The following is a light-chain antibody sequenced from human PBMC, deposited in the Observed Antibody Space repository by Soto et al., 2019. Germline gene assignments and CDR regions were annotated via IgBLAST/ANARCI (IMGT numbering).Light chain of an antibody. CDR1: SSDVGSYNL. J-gene: IGLJ3*02. Sequence: QSALTQPASVSGSPGQSITISCTGTSSDVGSYNLVSWYQQHPGKAPKLMIYEGSKRPSGVSNRVSGSKSGNTASLTISGLQAEDEADYYFFSYAGNWVFGGGTKLTVL. V-gene: IGLV2-23*01. CDR3: FSYAGNWV. CDR2: EGS.